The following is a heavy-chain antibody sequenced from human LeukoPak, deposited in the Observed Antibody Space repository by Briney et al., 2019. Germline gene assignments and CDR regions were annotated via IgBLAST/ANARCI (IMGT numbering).Heavy chain of an antibody. J-gene: IGHJ6*03. D-gene: IGHD6-6*01. CDR2: IYPGDSDT. Sequence: GESLKISFKGSGYRFTNYWIGWVRPMPGKGLEWMGIIYPGDSDTRYSPSFQGQVTISADKSITTAYLQWSSLKASDTAMYYCARLPLVAAGAGKYSGSSYYYYYYMDVWGKGTTVIVAS. CDR3: ARLPLVAAGAGKYSGSSYYYYYYMDV. CDR1: GYRFTNYW. V-gene: IGHV5-51*01.